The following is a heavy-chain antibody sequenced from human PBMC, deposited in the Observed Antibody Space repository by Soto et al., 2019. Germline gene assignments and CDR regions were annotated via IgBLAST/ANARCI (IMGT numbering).Heavy chain of an antibody. V-gene: IGHV3-30-3*01. CDR1: GFTFSSYA. D-gene: IGHD6-13*01. J-gene: IGHJ4*02. CDR2: ISYDGSNK. Sequence: QVQLVESGGGVVQPGRSLRLCCAASGFTFSSYAMHWVRQAPGKGLEWVAVISYDGSNKYYADSVKGRFTISRDNSKNTLYLQMNSLRAEDTAVYYCAREGPSSSATFDYWGQGTLVTVSS. CDR3: AREGPSSSATFDY.